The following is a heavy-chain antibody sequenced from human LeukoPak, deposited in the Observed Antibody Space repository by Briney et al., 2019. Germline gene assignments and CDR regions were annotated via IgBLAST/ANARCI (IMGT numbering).Heavy chain of an antibody. Sequence: GGSLRLSCAASGFTFSSYWMSWVRQAAGKGLEWVANIKQDGSEKYYVDSVKGRFTISRDNAKNSQNLQMNSLRAEDTAVYYCARDHYYYDRSGYLLRYFYHWGQGTLVTVSS. J-gene: IGHJ4*02. CDR1: GFTFSSYW. V-gene: IGHV3-7*01. D-gene: IGHD3-22*01. CDR3: ARDHYYYDRSGYLLRYFYH. CDR2: IKQDGSEK.